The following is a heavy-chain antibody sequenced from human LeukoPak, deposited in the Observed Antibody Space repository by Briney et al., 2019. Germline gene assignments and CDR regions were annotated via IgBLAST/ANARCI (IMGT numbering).Heavy chain of an antibody. Sequence: GGSLRLSCAASGFTFTNYWMSWVRQAPGKGLEWVAHIKLDGSDKYYADSVKGRFTISRDNAKNSLYLQMNSLRAEDTAVYYCARGGSYPDHWGQGTLVTVSS. CDR2: IKLDGSDK. CDR1: GFTFTNYW. CDR3: ARGGSYPDH. V-gene: IGHV3-7*01. J-gene: IGHJ4*02. D-gene: IGHD1-26*01.